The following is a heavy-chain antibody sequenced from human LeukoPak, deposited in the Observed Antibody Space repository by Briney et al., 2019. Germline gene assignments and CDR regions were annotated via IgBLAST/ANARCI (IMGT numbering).Heavy chain of an antibody. V-gene: IGHV3-21*01. CDR2: ISSSSSYI. J-gene: IGHJ4*02. D-gene: IGHD3-10*01. CDR1: GFTFSSYN. Sequence: KPGGSLRLSCAASGFTFSSYNMNWVRQAPGKGLEWVSSISSSSSYIYYTASVKGRFTISRDNAKNSLYLQMNSLRAEDTAVYYCARNPTTMVRGADYWGQGTLVTVSS. CDR3: ARNPTTMVRGADY.